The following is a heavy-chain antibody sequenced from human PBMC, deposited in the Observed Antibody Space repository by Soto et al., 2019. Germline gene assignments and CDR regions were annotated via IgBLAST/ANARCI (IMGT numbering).Heavy chain of an antibody. CDR1: SGSISSGGYY. J-gene: IGHJ3*02. V-gene: IGHV4-31*03. D-gene: IGHD6-19*01. CDR3: ARAGIAVAGGGAFDI. CDR2: IYYSGST. Sequence: SETLSLTCTVSSGSISSGGYYWSWIRQHPGKGLEWIGYIYYSGSTYYNPSLQSRVTISVDTSKNQFSLKLSSVTAADTAVYYCARAGIAVAGGGAFDIWGQGTMVTVSS.